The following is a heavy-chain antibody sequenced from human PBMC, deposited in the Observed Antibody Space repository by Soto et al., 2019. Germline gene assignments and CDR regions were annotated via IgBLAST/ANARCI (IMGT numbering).Heavy chain of an antibody. J-gene: IGHJ6*02. V-gene: IGHV5-10-1*01. CDR3: ASDRAYYYGMDV. CDR1: GYSFTSYW. CDR2: IDPSDSYT. Sequence: GESLKISCKGSGYSFTSYWISWVRQMPGKGLEWMGRIDPSDSYTNYSPSFQGHVTISADKSISTAYLQWSSLKASDTAMYYCASDRAYYYGMDVWGQGTTVTVSS.